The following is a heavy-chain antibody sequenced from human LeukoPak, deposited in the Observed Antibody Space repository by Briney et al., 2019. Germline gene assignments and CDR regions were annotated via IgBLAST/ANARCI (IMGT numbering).Heavy chain of an antibody. CDR2: INWNGGST. D-gene: IGHD3-10*02. Sequence: PGGSLRLSCAASGFIFSNYNMNWVRQAPGKGLEWVSGINWNGGSTGYADSVKGRFTISRDNAKNSLYLQINSLRAEDTAVYYCAELGITMIGGVWGKGTTVTISS. CDR3: AELGITMIGGV. CDR1: GFIFSNYN. J-gene: IGHJ6*04. V-gene: IGHV3-20*04.